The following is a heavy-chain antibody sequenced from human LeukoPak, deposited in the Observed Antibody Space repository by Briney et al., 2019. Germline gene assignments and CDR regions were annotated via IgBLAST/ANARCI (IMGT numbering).Heavy chain of an antibody. D-gene: IGHD5-12*01. J-gene: IGHJ4*01. V-gene: IGHV1-24*01. CDR3: ATDLLGYSGYPY. CDR2: FDPEDGET. CDR1: GYTLTELS. Sequence: GASVKVSFKFSGYTLTELSMHWVRQAPGKGLEWMGGFDPEDGETIYAQKFQGRVTMTEDTSTDTAYMELSSLRSEDTAVYYCATDLLGYSGYPYWGEGSLVTVSS.